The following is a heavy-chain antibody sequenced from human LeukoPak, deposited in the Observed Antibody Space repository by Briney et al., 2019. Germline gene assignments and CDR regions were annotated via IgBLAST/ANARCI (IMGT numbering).Heavy chain of an antibody. J-gene: IGHJ4*02. Sequence: ASVKVSCKVSGYSFTNYYMHWVRQAPGQGLEWMGIINPSGGGTSYAQKFQGRVTMTRDTSTSTIYMELSSLRSEDTAVYYCARDFGPVAGFSSFDYWGQGTLVTVSS. CDR3: ARDFGPVAGFSSFDY. CDR1: GYSFTNYY. CDR2: INPSGGGT. V-gene: IGHV1-46*01. D-gene: IGHD6-19*01.